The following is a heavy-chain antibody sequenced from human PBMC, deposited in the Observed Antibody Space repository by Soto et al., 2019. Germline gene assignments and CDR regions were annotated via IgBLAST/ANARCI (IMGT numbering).Heavy chain of an antibody. CDR3: ARVGGCSGGSCYYYYGMDV. CDR1: GFTFSSYA. CDR2: ISYDGSNK. Sequence: PGGSLRLSCAASGFTFSSYAMHWVRQAPGKGLEWVAVISYDGSNKYYADSVKGRFTISRDNSKNTLYLQMNSLRAEDTAVYYCARVGGCSGGSCYYYYGMDVWGQAITVNV. V-gene: IGHV3-30-3*01. J-gene: IGHJ6*02. D-gene: IGHD2-15*01.